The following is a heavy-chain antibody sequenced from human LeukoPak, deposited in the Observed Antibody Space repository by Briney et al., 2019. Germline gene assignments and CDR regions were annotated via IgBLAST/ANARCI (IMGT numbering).Heavy chain of an antibody. CDR1: GGSISSYY. D-gene: IGHD1-26*01. CDR3: ARVGGSYSNDY. CDR2: IYYSGST. V-gene: IGHV4-59*01. J-gene: IGHJ4*02. Sequence: SETLSLTCTVSGGSISSYYWSWIRQPPGKGLEWIGYIYYSGSTNYNPSLKSRVTISVDTSKNQFSLKLSSVTAADTAVYYCARVGGSYSNDYWGQGTLVTASS.